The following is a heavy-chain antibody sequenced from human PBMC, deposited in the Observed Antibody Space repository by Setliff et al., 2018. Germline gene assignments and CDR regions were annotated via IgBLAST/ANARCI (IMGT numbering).Heavy chain of an antibody. CDR1: GGSISSHY. D-gene: IGHD3-3*01. J-gene: IGHJ5*02. Sequence: PSETLSLTCTVSGGSISSHYWSWIRQPPGKGLEWIGYIHYSGSINYNPSLKSRVTISVDTSKNQFSLKMTSMTAADTAVYYCARASWYYDFWSSSEGSGWFDPWGQGTLVTVSS. CDR2: IHYSGSI. CDR3: ARASWYYDFWSSSEGSGWFDP. V-gene: IGHV4-59*11.